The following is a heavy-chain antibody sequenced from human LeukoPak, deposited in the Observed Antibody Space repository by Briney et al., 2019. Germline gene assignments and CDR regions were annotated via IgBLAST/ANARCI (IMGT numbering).Heavy chain of an antibody. V-gene: IGHV1-8*03. CDR1: GYTFTSYD. Sequence: ASVKVSCKASGYTFTSYDINWVRQATGQGLEWMGWMNPNSGNTGYAQKFQGRVTITRNTSISTAYMELSSLRSEDTAVYYCARGGSRRVTIFGVVMGYYYMDAWGKGTTVTVSS. J-gene: IGHJ6*03. CDR2: MNPNSGNT. CDR3: ARGGSRRVTIFGVVMGYYYMDA. D-gene: IGHD3-3*01.